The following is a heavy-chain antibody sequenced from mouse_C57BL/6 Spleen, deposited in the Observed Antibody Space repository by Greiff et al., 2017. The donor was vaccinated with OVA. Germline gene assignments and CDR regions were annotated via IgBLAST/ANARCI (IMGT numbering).Heavy chain of an antibody. CDR3: ARGLLPSMDY. J-gene: IGHJ4*01. Sequence: EVMLVESGGGLVQPGGSLSLSCAASGFTFTDYYMSWVRQPPGKALEWLGFIRNKANGYTTEYSASVKGRFTISRDNSQSILYLQMNALRAEDSATYYCARGLLPSMDYWGQGTSVTVSS. CDR1: GFTFTDYY. D-gene: IGHD2-3*01. V-gene: IGHV7-3*01. CDR2: IRNKANGYTT.